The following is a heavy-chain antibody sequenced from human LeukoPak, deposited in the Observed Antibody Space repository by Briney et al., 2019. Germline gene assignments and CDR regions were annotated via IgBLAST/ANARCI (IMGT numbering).Heavy chain of an antibody. CDR2: ISSSSSYI. CDR1: GFTFSSYT. CDR3: ARDPTPRYWSGASCYTHYGMDV. Sequence: PGGSLRLSCAASGFTFSSYTMNWVRQAPGKGLEWVSSISSSSSYIYYADSVKGRLTISRDNAKNSLYLQMNSLRAEDTAVYYCARDPTPRYWSGASCYTHYGMDVWGQGTTVTVSS. J-gene: IGHJ6*02. V-gene: IGHV3-21*01. D-gene: IGHD2-15*01.